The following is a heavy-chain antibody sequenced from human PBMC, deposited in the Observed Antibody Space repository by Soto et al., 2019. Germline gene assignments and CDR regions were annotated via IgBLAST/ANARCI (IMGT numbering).Heavy chain of an antibody. J-gene: IGHJ4*02. D-gene: IGHD3-22*01. CDR2: ISYDGSNK. V-gene: IGHV3-30*18. CDR3: AKDRITMSSFDY. CDR1: GFTFRSYG. Sequence: QVQLVESGGGVVQPGRSLRLSCAASGFTFRSYGMHWVRQAPGKGLEWVAVISYDGSNKYYADSVKGRFTISRDNSKNPLYLQMNSLRAEDTAVYYCAKDRITMSSFDYWGQGTLVTVSS.